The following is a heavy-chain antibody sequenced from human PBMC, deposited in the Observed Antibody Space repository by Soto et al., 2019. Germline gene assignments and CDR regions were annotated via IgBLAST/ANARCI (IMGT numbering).Heavy chain of an antibody. Sequence: QVQLQESGPGLVKPSQTLSLTCTVSGXXXXXXXXXXXWVRXLPGKGLEWIGYIYHSGSTYYNPSLKSRLTISVAASKNQFSLRLRXXXAXXXXXXXXXXXXXXXXXXXGMDXWGQGTTVTVSS. CDR1: GXXXXXXXXX. V-gene: IGHV4-30-4*01. CDR2: IYHSGST. J-gene: IGHJ6*02. CDR3: XXXXXXXXXXXGMDX.